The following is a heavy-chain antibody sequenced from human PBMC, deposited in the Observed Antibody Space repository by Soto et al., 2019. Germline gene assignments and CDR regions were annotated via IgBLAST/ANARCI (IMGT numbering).Heavy chain of an antibody. CDR1: GFTVSSHG. V-gene: IGHV3-23*01. CDR2: MSGGGGAT. CDR3: AREVGVAGGNTRGGFDY. D-gene: IGHD2-2*01. Sequence: HGGSLRLSCAACGFTVSSHGMSWVRQVPGKGLEWVSVMSGGGGATYYADSVKGRFTISRDNSKNTLFLQMNSLRADDTAVYYCAREVGVAGGNTRGGFDYWGQGTLVTVSS. J-gene: IGHJ4*02.